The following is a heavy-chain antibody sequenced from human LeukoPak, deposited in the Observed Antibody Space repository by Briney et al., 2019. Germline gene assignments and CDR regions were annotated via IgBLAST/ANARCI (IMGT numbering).Heavy chain of an antibody. Sequence: GGSLRLSCAASGFTFSSYAMHWVRQAPGKGLEWVAVISYDGSNKYYADSVKGRFTISRDNSKNTLYLQMNSLRAEDTAVYYCARAALPPQKPYYFDYWGQGTLVTVSS. D-gene: IGHD1-14*01. CDR3: ARAALPPQKPYYFDY. V-gene: IGHV3-30*01. J-gene: IGHJ4*02. CDR2: ISYDGSNK. CDR1: GFTFSSYA.